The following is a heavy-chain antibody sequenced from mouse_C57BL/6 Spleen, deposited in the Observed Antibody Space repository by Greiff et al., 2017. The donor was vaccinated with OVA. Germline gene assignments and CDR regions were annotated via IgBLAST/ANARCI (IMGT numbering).Heavy chain of an antibody. J-gene: IGHJ3*01. CDR2: INPNNGGT. CDR3: ARWGHSNWFAY. Sequence: EVQLQQSGPELVKPGASVKISCKASGYTFTDYYMHWVKQSHGKSLEWIGDINPNNGGTSYNQKFKGKATLTVDKSSSTAYMELRSLTAEDSAVYYCARWGHSNWFAYWGQGTLVTVSA. V-gene: IGHV1-26*01. CDR1: GYTFTDYY.